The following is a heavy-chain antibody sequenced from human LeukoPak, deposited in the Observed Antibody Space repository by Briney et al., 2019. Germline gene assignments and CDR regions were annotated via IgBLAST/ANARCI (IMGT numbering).Heavy chain of an antibody. CDR3: AKTVSGSYSYQGGDY. CDR1: RFTFSDYY. CDR2: ISGSGENT. Sequence: GSLRLSCAASRFTFSDYYMVWIRQAPGKGLEWVSYISGSGENTNYADSVKGRFTMSRDNSRNMLYLQMNSLRDEDTAKYYCAKTVSGSYSYQGGDYWGQGTLVTVSS. D-gene: IGHD3-16*02. V-gene: IGHV3-11*03. J-gene: IGHJ4*02.